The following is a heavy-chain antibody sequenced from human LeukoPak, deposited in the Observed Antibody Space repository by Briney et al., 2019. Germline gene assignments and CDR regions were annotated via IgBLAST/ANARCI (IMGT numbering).Heavy chain of an antibody. CDR1: GFTFSSYG. V-gene: IGHV3-7*03. D-gene: IGHD2-15*01. J-gene: IGHJ4*02. CDR3: AEGGSYFDY. CDR2: IKQDGSER. Sequence: PGGSLRLSCAASGFTFSSYGMHWVRQAPGKGLEWVANIKQDGSERSYVDSVKGRFTISRDNAKNSLYLQMNSLRAEDAAMYYCAEGGSYFDYWGQGTLVTVSS.